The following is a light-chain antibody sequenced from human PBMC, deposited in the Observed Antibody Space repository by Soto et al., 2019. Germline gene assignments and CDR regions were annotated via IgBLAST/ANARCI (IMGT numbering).Light chain of an antibody. CDR3: QQYNKWPSLT. J-gene: IGKJ4*01. Sequence: DIEMTQSPATLSVSPGERATLSCRASQSVGSNLAWYQQIPGQAPRLLIYGASTRATGIAARFSGTGSGTEFTLTISSLQSEDSAVYYCQQYNKWPSLTFGGGTKVEIK. CDR1: QSVGSN. CDR2: GAS. V-gene: IGKV3-15*01.